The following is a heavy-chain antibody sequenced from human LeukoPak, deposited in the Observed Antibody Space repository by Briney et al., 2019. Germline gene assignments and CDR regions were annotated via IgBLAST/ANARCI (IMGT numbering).Heavy chain of an antibody. J-gene: IGHJ4*02. Sequence: PGGSLRLSCAASGFTFSSYSMNWVRQAPGKGLEWVSSISSSSSYIYYADSVKGRFTISRDNAKNSLYLQMNSLRAEDTAVYYCARDRGYNYGFRDYYFDYWGQGTLVTVSS. CDR3: ARDRGYNYGFRDYYFDY. CDR1: GFTFSSYS. D-gene: IGHD5-18*01. V-gene: IGHV3-21*01. CDR2: ISSSSSYI.